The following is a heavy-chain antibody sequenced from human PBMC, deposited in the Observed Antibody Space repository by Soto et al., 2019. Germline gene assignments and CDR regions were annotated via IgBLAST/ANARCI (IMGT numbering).Heavy chain of an antibody. CDR2: LNYGGTT. Sequence: PSETLSLTCSVSGASMTSSIYYWAWIRQAPGKGLEWIGSLNYGGTTYHSPSLEGRVTMSVGTSKKEFSLNVISVTAADTAIYYCARQSYFDGAGYYLGWFDPWGQGTLVTVSS. CDR3: ARQSYFDGAGYYLGWFDP. V-gene: IGHV4-39*01. CDR1: GASMTSSIYY. D-gene: IGHD3-22*01. J-gene: IGHJ5*02.